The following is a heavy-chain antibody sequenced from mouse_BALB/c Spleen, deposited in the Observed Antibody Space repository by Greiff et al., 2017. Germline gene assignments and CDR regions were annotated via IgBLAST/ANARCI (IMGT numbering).Heavy chain of an antibody. D-gene: IGHD1-1*01. CDR2: IYPGDGDT. CDR3: ARRGGYYGSSPYWYFDV. V-gene: IGHV1-80*01. CDR1: GYAFSSYW. J-gene: IGHJ1*01. Sequence: QVHVKQSGAELVRPGSSVKISCKASGYAFSSYWMNWVKQRPGQGLEWIGQIYPGDGDTNYNGKFKGKATLTADKSSSTAYMQLSSLTSEDSAVYFCARRGGYYGSSPYWYFDVWGAGTTVTVSS.